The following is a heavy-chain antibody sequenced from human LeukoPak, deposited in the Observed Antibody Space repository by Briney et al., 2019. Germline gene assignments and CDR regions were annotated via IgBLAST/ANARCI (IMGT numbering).Heavy chain of an antibody. Sequence: PGRSLRLSCAVSGFTFSSYAMHWVRQAPGKGLELVAVIWYDGSNKYYANSVKGRFTISRDTSKNTLFLQMDRLRVEDTAVYYCAREADCRGGSCYRGAFDIWGQGTMVTVSS. D-gene: IGHD2-15*01. CDR2: IWYDGSNK. J-gene: IGHJ3*02. CDR3: AREADCRGGSCYRGAFDI. V-gene: IGHV3-33*01. CDR1: GFTFSSYA.